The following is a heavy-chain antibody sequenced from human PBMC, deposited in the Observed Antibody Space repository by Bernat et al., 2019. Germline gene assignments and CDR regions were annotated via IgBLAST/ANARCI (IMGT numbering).Heavy chain of an antibody. D-gene: IGHD3-16*01. CDR2: LSAYNGDT. J-gene: IGHJ4*02. CDR3: ARGTTVILTHLDY. Sequence: QVQLVQSGAEVKKPGSSVKVSCKASGGTFSSYAISWVRQAPGQGLEWMGWLSAYNGDTSSAQKFQGRVTMTTDTSTSTAYMELRSLTSDDTAVYYCARGTTVILTHLDYWGQGTPVTVSS. CDR1: GGTFSSYA. V-gene: IGHV1-18*01.